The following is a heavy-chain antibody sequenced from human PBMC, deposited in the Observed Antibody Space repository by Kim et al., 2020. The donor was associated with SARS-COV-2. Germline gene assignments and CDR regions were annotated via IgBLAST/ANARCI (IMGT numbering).Heavy chain of an antibody. CDR2: IKQDGSEK. D-gene: IGHD6-13*01. J-gene: IGHJ6*02. CDR1: GFTFSSYW. V-gene: IGHV3-7*03. CDR3: ARDQGSSWRDYYYYGMDV. Sequence: GGSLRLSCAASGFTFSSYWMSWVRQAPGKGLEWVANIKQDGSEKYYVDSVKGRFTISRDNAKNSLYLQMNSLRAEDTAVYYCARDQGSSWRDYYYYGMDVWGQGTTVTVSS.